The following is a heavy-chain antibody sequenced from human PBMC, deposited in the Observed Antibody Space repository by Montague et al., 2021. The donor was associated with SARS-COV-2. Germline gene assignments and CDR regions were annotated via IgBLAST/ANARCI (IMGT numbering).Heavy chain of an antibody. J-gene: IGHJ5*02. Sequence: SLRLSCAASGFTFSSYSMNWVRQAPGKGLEWVSSISSSSSYIYYAGSVKGRFTISRDNAKNSLYLQMNSLRAEDTAVYYCARDRFQYNWFDPWGQGTLVTVSS. CDR1: GFTFSSYS. V-gene: IGHV3-21*01. CDR3: ARDRFQYNWFDP. D-gene: IGHD3-16*01. CDR2: ISSSSSYI.